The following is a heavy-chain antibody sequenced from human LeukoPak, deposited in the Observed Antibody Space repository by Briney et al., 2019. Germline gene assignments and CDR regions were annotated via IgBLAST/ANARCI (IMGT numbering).Heavy chain of an antibody. Sequence: HGGSLRLSCAASGFSVSTNYMSWVRQAPGRGLEWVSIFYRNGDTHYADSVKGRFTVSRDNSKNTLSLQMNSLRVEDTAVYYCVRDPLGYWYFDLWGRGTLVTVSS. CDR3: VRDPLGYWYFDL. CDR1: GFSVSTNY. CDR2: FYRNGDT. V-gene: IGHV3-53*01. J-gene: IGHJ2*01.